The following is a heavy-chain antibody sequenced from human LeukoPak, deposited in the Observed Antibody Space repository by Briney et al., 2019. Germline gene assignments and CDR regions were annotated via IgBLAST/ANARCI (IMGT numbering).Heavy chain of an antibody. CDR3: ARDFRFLDDY. V-gene: IGHV3-7*01. Sequence: PGGSLRLSCAASGFTFSSYSMNWVRQAPGKGLEWVANIKQDGSEKYYVDSVKGRFTISRDNAKNSLYLQMNSLRAEDTAVYYCARDFRFLDDYWGQGTLVTVSS. J-gene: IGHJ4*02. CDR1: GFTFSSYS. D-gene: IGHD3-3*01. CDR2: IKQDGSEK.